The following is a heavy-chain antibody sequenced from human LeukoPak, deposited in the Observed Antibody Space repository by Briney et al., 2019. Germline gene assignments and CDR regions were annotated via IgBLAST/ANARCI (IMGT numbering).Heavy chain of an antibody. CDR2: INHSGST. V-gene: IGHV4-34*01. J-gene: IGHJ6*02. D-gene: IGHD2-15*01. CDR1: GGSFSGYY. Sequence: SETLSLTCAVYGGSFSGYYWSWIRQPPGKGLEWIGEINHSGSTNYNPSLKSRVTISVDTSKNQFSLKLSSVTAADTAVYYCARSTYCSGGSCYSRRYYYYGMDVWGQGTTVTVSS. CDR3: ARSTYCSGGSCYSRRYYYYGMDV.